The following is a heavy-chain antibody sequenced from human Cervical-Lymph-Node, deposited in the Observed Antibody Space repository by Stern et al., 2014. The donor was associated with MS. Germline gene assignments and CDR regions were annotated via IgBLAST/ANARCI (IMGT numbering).Heavy chain of an antibody. J-gene: IGHJ6*02. V-gene: IGHV1-18*04. CDR2: ISGYNGKA. Sequence: VQLEESGPEVKKPGASVKVSCKASGYTFTTYAFSWVRQAPGQGLEWMGWISGYNGKAHYAQRFQGRVTMTTDSSTSTAYMELRSLRSDDTAVYYCARDGKWLQVYGMDVWGQGTTVTVSS. CDR1: GYTFTTYA. CDR3: ARDGKWLQVYGMDV. D-gene: IGHD5-12*01.